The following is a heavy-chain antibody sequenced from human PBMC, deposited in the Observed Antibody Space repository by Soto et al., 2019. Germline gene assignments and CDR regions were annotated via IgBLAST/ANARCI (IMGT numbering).Heavy chain of an antibody. D-gene: IGHD5-12*01. CDR3: ARSGEHPFDY. J-gene: IGHJ4*02. CDR1: GYTFTNYV. Sequence: QVHLIQSAGEVKKPGASVKVSCKASGYTFTNYVIHWIRQAPGQGLEWMAWISPLKGNTNYAQKVQGRVTVTTDTSTNTVYMHLSGLRSDDTALSFCARSGEHPFDYWGQGSLVTVSS. V-gene: IGHV1-18*01. CDR2: ISPLKGNT.